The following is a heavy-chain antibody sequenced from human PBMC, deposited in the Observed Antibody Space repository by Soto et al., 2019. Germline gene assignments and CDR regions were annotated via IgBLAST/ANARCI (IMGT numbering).Heavy chain of an antibody. J-gene: IGHJ4*02. CDR2: IYYSGST. Sequence: SETLSLTCSVSSASLSSSTYYWSWIRQPPGKGPEWIGCIYYSGSTYYNPSLKSRVSISVDTSKDQISLKLSSVTAADTAVYFCARQMEYSNSSGIDYWGPGILVTVSS. D-gene: IGHD6-6*01. CDR1: SASLSSSTYY. V-gene: IGHV4-30-4*08. CDR3: ARQMEYSNSSGIDY.